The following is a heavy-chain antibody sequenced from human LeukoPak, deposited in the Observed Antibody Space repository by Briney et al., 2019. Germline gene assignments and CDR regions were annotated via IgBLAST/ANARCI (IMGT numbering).Heavy chain of an antibody. CDR1: GYTFTSYY. CDR3: ARDRSVRGVIEKEGYYYYMDV. Sequence: ASVKVSCKASGYTFTSYYMHWVRQAPGQGLEWMGIINPSGGSTSYAQKFQGRVTMTRDMSTSTVYMELSSLRSEDTAVYYCARDRSVRGVIEKEGYYYYMDVWGKGTTVTVSS. J-gene: IGHJ6*03. V-gene: IGHV1-46*01. CDR2: INPSGGST. D-gene: IGHD3-10*01.